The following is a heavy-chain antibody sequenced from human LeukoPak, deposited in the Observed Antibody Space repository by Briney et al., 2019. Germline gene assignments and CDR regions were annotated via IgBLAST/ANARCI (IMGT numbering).Heavy chain of an antibody. CDR2: INRDGANT. V-gene: IGHV3-74*01. CDR1: GFTFRSYW. CDR3: VRDTSSNFDY. J-gene: IGHJ4*02. Sequence: GGSLRLSCAAPGFTFRSYWMHWVRQAPGKGLVWVSRINRDGANTNYADSVKGRFTISRDNARNTLYLQMNSLRAEDTALYYCVRDTSSNFDYWGQGTLVTVSS. D-gene: IGHD3-3*02.